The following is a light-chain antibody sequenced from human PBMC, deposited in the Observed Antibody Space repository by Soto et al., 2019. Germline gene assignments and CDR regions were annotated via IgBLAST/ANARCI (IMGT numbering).Light chain of an antibody. CDR1: QSVNSN. CDR3: QQYNNWPLT. J-gene: IGKJ4*01. V-gene: IGKV3-15*01. Sequence: EIVMTQSPATLSVSPGERVTLSCRASQSVNSNLAWYQQKPYQAPRLLIYGASTRATGIPASFSGSGSGTDFTLIISSLQSEDFAVYDCQQYNNWPLTFGGGTKVEIK. CDR2: GAS.